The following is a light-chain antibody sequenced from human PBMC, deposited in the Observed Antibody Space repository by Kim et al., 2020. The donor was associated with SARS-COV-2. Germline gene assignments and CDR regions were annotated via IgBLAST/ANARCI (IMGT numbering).Light chain of an antibody. Sequence: GQRGTISCSGSSSNSGRQYVYWYQQPPGTAPKLFIYRNSQRSSGVPDRVSASKSGTSASLAISGLQSEDEADYYCATWDDSLSGPVFGGGTQLTVL. V-gene: IGLV1-47*01. J-gene: IGLJ3*02. CDR3: ATWDDSLSGPV. CDR1: SSNSGRQY. CDR2: RNS.